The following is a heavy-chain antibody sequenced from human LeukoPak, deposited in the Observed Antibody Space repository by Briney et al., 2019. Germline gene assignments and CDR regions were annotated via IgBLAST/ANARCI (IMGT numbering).Heavy chain of an antibody. J-gene: IGHJ5*02. CDR2: IYYSGST. V-gene: IGHV4-59*01. CDR1: GGSISSYY. Sequence: SETLSLTCTVSGGSISSYYWSWIRQPPGKGLEWVGYIYYSGSTNYNPSLKSRVTISVDTSKNQFSLRLSSVTAADTAVYYCAGGTQYNWFDPWGQGTLVTVSS. CDR3: AGGTQYNWFDP.